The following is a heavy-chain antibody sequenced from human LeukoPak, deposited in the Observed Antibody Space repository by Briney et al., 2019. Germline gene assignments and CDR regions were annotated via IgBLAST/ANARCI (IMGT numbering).Heavy chain of an antibody. Sequence: SETLSLNCTVSGGSISNYFWSWIRQPPGKGLEWIGYIYYSGSPNYNPSLKSRVTISVDTSKNQFSLELSSVTAADTAVYYCARVFRRDGYFDYWGQGTLVTVSS. V-gene: IGHV4-59*08. CDR3: ARVFRRDGYFDY. CDR1: GGSISNYF. D-gene: IGHD5-24*01. CDR2: IYYSGSP. J-gene: IGHJ4*02.